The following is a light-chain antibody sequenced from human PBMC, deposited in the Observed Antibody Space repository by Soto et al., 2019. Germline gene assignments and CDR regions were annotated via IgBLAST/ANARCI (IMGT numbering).Light chain of an antibody. CDR3: QQYDNSLYT. V-gene: IGKV3-20*01. CDR1: QSVSSNY. CDR2: AAS. Sequence: EIVLTQSPGTLSLSPGEGATLSCRASQSVSSNYLAWYQQKPGQPPRLLIYAASSRATGIPDRFSGSGSGTDFTLTISRLEPEDFAVYYCQQYDNSLYTFGQGTKLEIK. J-gene: IGKJ2*01.